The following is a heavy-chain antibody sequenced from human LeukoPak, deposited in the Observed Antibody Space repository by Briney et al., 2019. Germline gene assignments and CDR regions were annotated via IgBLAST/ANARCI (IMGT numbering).Heavy chain of an antibody. V-gene: IGHV6-1*01. D-gene: IGHD3-22*01. CDR1: GDSVSSNTAA. J-gene: IGHJ5*02. CDR2: TYYRSKWYN. Sequence: RSQTLSLTCAISGDSVSSNTAAWNWIRRSPSRGLEWLGRTYYRSKWYNDYAVSVKSRITINPDTSKNQFSLQLNSVTPEDTAVYYCARFLDSSGYYWFDPWGQGTLVTVSS. CDR3: ARFLDSSGYYWFDP.